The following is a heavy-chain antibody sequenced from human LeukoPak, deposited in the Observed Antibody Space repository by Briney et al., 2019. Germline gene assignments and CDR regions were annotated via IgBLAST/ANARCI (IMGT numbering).Heavy chain of an antibody. CDR3: ARTGGSGWYQYFGFDY. CDR1: GGTFSSYA. CDR2: TIPIFGTA. V-gene: IGHV1-69*13. Sequence: SVKVSCKASGGTFSSYAISWVRQAPGQGLEWMGGTIPIFGTANYAQKFQGRVTITADESTSTAYMELSSLRSEDTAVYYCARTGGSGWYQYFGFDYWGQGTLVTVSS. J-gene: IGHJ4*02. D-gene: IGHD6-13*01.